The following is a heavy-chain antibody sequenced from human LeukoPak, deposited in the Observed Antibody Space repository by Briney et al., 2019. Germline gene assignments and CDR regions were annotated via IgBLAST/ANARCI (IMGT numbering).Heavy chain of an antibody. CDR3: AKSGGYGLIDY. D-gene: IGHD1-26*01. CDR1: GASISGSGYY. V-gene: IGHV4-39*01. CDR2: IYSSGST. J-gene: IGHJ4*02. Sequence: SETLSLTCTVSGASISGSGYYWGWIRQPPGKGLEWIGSIYSSGSTYYNASLQSRVTISIETSKNQISLRLNSVTAADTAMYYCAKSGGYGLIDYWGRGTLVTVSS.